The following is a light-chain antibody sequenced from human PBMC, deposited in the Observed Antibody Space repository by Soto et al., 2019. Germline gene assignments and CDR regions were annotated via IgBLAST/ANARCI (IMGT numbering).Light chain of an antibody. CDR3: QHYDTFSWT. CDR1: EDIDTS. CDR2: GAS. V-gene: IGKV1-5*01. J-gene: IGKJ1*01. Sequence: DIQMTQSPSTLSVSLGDRITITCRASEDIDTSLAWFQLRPGKAPKVLIAGASGLMNGVPSTFSGSGSGTEFALTISSVQPDDFATYFCQHYDTFSWTFGQGTKVDIK.